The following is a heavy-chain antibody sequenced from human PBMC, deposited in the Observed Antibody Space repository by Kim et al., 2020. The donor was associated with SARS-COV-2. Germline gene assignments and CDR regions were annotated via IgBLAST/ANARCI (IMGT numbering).Heavy chain of an antibody. CDR2: INPSGGST. J-gene: IGHJ4*02. D-gene: IGHD1-26*01. CDR3: ARDPSKEWGATISAYFDY. V-gene: IGHV1-46*01. CDR1: GYTFTSYY. Sequence: ASVKVSCKASGYTFTSYYMHWVRQAPGQGLEWMGIINPSGGSTSYAQKFQGRVTMTRDTSTSTVYMELSSLRSEDTAVYYCARDPSKEWGATISAYFDYWGQGTLVTVSS.